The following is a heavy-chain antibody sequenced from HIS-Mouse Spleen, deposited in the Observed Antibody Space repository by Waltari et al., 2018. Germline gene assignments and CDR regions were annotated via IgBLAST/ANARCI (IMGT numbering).Heavy chain of an antibody. D-gene: IGHD3-3*01. CDR2: IYYSGST. Sequence: QVQLQESGPGLVKPSQTLSLTCTFSRGPILSGRYYWRGTRPHPAKGLEWIGYIYYSGSTYYNPSLKSRVTISVDTSKNQFSLKLSSVTAADTAVYYCARSPYYDFWSGYSDNWFDPWGQGTLVTVSS. CDR1: RGPILSGRYY. V-gene: IGHV4-31*03. CDR3: ARSPYYDFWSGYSDNWFDP. J-gene: IGHJ5*02.